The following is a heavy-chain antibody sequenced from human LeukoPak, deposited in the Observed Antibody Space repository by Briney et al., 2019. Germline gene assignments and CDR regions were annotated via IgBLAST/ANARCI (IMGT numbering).Heavy chain of an antibody. CDR1: GFIFNNYW. CDR3: ARDRSYYEPSTWYDAFDV. V-gene: IGHV3-7*01. J-gene: IGHJ3*01. Sequence: GGSLRLSCAASGFIFNNYWMTWVRRAPGKGLEWVANIKQDGSVVHSVDSVTGRFTVSRDNVRTSLYLQMNSLRAEDTAQYYCARDRSYYEPSTWYDAFDVWGQGTMVTVSS. D-gene: IGHD3-22*01. CDR2: IKQDGSVV.